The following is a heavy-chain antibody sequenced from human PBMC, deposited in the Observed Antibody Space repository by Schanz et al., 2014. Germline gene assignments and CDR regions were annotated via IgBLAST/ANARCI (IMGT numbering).Heavy chain of an antibody. CDR1: GFSFSTHW. Sequence: VQLVESGGGLVQPGGSVRLSCGASGFSFSTHWMAWVRQAPGKGLEWVANIGDDGADKYYLDSVRGRFTISRDNSKNTVNLQMNSLRAEDTAVYYCAKEKEEVAADGSFFDYWGQGTLXTVSS. V-gene: IGHV3-7*01. D-gene: IGHD6-13*01. CDR2: IGDDGADK. J-gene: IGHJ4*02. CDR3: AKEKEEVAADGSFFDY.